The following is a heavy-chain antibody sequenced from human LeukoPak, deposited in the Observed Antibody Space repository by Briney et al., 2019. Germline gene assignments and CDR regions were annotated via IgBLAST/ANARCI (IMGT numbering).Heavy chain of an antibody. V-gene: IGHV3-23*01. CDR3: AKQAGWGAYFSFLPFDF. D-gene: IGHD3-3*01. J-gene: IGHJ4*02. CDR1: GFTFSNFA. Sequence: GGSLRLSCTAYGFTFSNFAMSWVRQAPGKGLEWVPIMSGVGVSTYYADSVKGRFTISRDNSKNTLYLQMHSLRAEDTAVYYCAKQAGWGAYFSFLPFDFWGRGTLVTVSS. CDR2: MSGVGVST.